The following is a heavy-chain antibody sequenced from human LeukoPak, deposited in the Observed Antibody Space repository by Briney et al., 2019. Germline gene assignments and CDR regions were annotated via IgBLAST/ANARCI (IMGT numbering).Heavy chain of an antibody. J-gene: IGHJ4*02. D-gene: IGHD4-17*01. CDR2: ISGSGGST. V-gene: IGHV3-23*01. CDR3: ARDPGYYGDYSLDY. CDR1: GFTFSSYA. Sequence: PGGSLRLSCAASGFTFSSYAMSWVRQAPGKGLEWVSAISGSGGSTYYADSVKGRFTISRDNSKNTLYLQMNSLRAEDTAVYYCARDPGYYGDYSLDYWGQGTLVTVSS.